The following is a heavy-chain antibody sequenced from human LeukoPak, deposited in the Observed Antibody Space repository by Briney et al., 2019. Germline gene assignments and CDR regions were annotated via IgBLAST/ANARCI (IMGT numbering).Heavy chain of an antibody. D-gene: IGHD3-10*01. CDR3: ARSGDYYGSGSYRGYYFDY. V-gene: IGHV4-39*01. Sequence: SETLSLTCTVSGGSISSSSYYWGWIRQPPGKGLEWIGSIYYSGSTYYNPSLKSRVTISVDTSKNQFSLKLSSVAAADTAVYYCARSGDYYGSGSYRGYYFDYWGQGTLVTVSS. J-gene: IGHJ4*02. CDR1: GGSISSSSYY. CDR2: IYYSGST.